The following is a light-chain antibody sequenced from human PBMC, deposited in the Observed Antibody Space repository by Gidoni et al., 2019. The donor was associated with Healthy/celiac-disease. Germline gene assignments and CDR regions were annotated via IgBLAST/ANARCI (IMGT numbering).Light chain of an antibody. V-gene: IGKV3-20*01. J-gene: IGKJ1*01. CDR3: QQYGSSPTWT. CDR2: GAS. Sequence: EIVLTQSPGTLSLSPGERATLSCRASQSVSSSYLAWYQQKPGQAPRRRIYGASSRATGIPDRFSGSGSGTDFTLTTSRLEPEDFAVYYCQQYGSSPTWTFGQGTKVEIK. CDR1: QSVSSSY.